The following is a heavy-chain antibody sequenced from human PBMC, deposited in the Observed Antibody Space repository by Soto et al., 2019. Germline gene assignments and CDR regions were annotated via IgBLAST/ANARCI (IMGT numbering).Heavy chain of an antibody. Sequence: SETLSLTCTVSGGSISSSSYYWGWIRQPPGKGLEWIGSIYYSGSTYYNPSLKSRVTISVDTSKNQFSLKLSSVTAADTAVYYCGSPKLPFHNGTDPGGKEPLVSV. D-gene: IGHD2-21*02. CDR1: GGSISSSSYY. CDR3: GSPKLPFHNGTDP. CDR2: IYYSGST. V-gene: IGHV4-39*01. J-gene: IGHJ5*02.